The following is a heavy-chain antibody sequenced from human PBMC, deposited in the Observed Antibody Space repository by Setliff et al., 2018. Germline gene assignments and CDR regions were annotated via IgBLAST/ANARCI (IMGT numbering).Heavy chain of an antibody. CDR2: IYSSGST. D-gene: IGHD1-26*01. CDR3: ASHVGIWDYSYMRA. Sequence: SETLSLTCTVSGVAISSYYWSWIRQPAGKGLEWIGRIYSSGSTNYNPSLKSRVTMSVDTSKNHFSLKLRSVTAADTAVYYCASHVGIWDYSYMRAWGKGTPVTVSS. V-gene: IGHV4-4*07. J-gene: IGHJ6*03. CDR1: GVAISSYY.